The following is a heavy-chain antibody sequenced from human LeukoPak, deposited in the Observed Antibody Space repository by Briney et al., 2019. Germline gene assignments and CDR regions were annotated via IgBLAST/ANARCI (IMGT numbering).Heavy chain of an antibody. CDR1: GFTFDDYG. CDR2: INWNGGST. D-gene: IGHD4-17*01. V-gene: IGHV3-20*04. CDR3: ARAGRLYGDYPDYFDY. J-gene: IGHJ4*02. Sequence: GGSLRLSCAASGFTFDDYGMSWVRQAPGKGLEWVSGINWNGGSTGYADSVKGRFTISRDNAKNSLYLQMNSLRAEDTALYYCARAGRLYGDYPDYFDYWGQGTLVTVSS.